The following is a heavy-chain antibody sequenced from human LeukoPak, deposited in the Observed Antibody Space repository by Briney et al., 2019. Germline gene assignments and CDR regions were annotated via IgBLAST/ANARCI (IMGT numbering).Heavy chain of an antibody. CDR3: ARGGYCGGDCYFYY. CDR2: IYYSGST. CDR1: GGSISSYY. D-gene: IGHD2-21*02. J-gene: IGHJ4*02. V-gene: IGHV4-59*01. Sequence: SETLPLTCTVSGGSISSYYWSWIRQPPGKGLEWIGYIYYSGSTNYNPSLKSRVTISVDTSKNQFSLKLSSVTAADTAVYYCARGGYCGGDCYFYYWGQGTLVTVSS.